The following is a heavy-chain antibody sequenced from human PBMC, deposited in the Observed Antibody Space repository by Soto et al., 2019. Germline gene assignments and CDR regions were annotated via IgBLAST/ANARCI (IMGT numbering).Heavy chain of an antibody. D-gene: IGHD3-10*01. CDR1: GGTFSSYA. V-gene: IGHV1-69*01. CDR3: ARGRYYSGSGSYERECYYGMDV. CDR2: IIPIFGTA. Sequence: QVQLVQSGAEVKKPGASVKVSCKASGGTFSSYAISWVRQAPGQGLEWMGGIIPIFGTANYAQKFQGRVTITADESTSTAYMELSSLRSEDTAVYYCARGRYYSGSGSYERECYYGMDVWGQGTTVTVSS. J-gene: IGHJ6*02.